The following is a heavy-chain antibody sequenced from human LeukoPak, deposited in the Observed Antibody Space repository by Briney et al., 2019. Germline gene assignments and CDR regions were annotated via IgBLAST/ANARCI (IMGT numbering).Heavy chain of an antibody. CDR1: GFTFSNYW. D-gene: IGHD1-1*01. J-gene: IGHJ2*01. CDR3: PRETNAHDPCYLDG. Sequence: GGSLRLSCAASGFTFSNYWMHWVRQGPGKGLVWVSRIGRDGSSTNYADSVKGRFTISRDNAKNTLFLQMNSLRAEDTAVYYCPRETNAHDPCYLDGWGRRTPVT. CDR2: IGRDGSST. V-gene: IGHV3-74*01.